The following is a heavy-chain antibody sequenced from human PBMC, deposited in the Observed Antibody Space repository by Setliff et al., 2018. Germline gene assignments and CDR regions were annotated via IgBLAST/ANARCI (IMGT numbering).Heavy chain of an antibody. CDR1: GYSISSGYY. CDR3: VRGANDILTTYALDI. D-gene: IGHD3-9*01. J-gene: IGHJ3*02. Sequence: PSETLSLTCTVSGYSISSGYYWSWIRQAPGKGLEWIGYIYYGGSTNYNPSLNSRVAISVDTSENQFSLRLSSVTAADTAVYYCVRGANDILTTYALDIWGEGTMVTVSS. CDR2: IYYGGST. V-gene: IGHV4-38-2*02.